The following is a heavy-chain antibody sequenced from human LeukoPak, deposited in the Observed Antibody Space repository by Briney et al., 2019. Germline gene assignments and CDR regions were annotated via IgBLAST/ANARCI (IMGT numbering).Heavy chain of an antibody. J-gene: IGHJ4*02. V-gene: IGHV4-34*01. CDR3: ARGPFYYYDSSGHDY. D-gene: IGHD3-22*01. CDR1: GFPFSSYS. CDR2: INHSGST. Sequence: GSLRLSCAASGFPFSSYSMTWVRQPPGKGLEWIGEINHSGSTNYNPSLKSRVTISVDTSKNQFSLKLSSVTAADTAVYYCARGPFYYYDSSGHDYWGQGTLVTVSS.